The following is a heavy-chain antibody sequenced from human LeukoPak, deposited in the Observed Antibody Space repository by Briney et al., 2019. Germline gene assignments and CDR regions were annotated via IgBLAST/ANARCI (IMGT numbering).Heavy chain of an antibody. V-gene: IGHV4-39*01. D-gene: IGHD2-2*01. CDR1: GGSISSSTYY. Sequence: SETLSLTCTVSGGSISSSTYYWGWIRQPPGKGLEWIGSMYYSGSTYYNPSLKSRVTISVDTSKNQFSLKLSSVTAADTAVYYCARQKRLPVTGYWGQGTLVTVSS. CDR3: ARQKRLPVTGY. CDR2: MYYSGST. J-gene: IGHJ4*02.